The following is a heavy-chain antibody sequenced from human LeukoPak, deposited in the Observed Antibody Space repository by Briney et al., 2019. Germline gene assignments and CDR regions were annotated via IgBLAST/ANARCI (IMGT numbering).Heavy chain of an antibody. CDR1: GFTVSSNY. CDR2: IYSGGST. Sequence: QAGGSLRLSCAASGFTVSSNYMSWVRQAPGKGLEWVSVIYSGGSTCYADSVKGRFTISRDNSKNTLYLQMNSLRAEDTAVYYCARDSSGDYYFDYWGQGTLVTVSS. CDR3: ARDSSGDYYFDY. V-gene: IGHV3-66*01. D-gene: IGHD6-19*01. J-gene: IGHJ4*02.